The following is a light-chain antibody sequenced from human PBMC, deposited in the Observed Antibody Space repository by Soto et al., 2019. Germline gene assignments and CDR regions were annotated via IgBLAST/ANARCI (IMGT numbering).Light chain of an antibody. CDR3: CSYAGTPYV. CDR1: SSDVGGYNF. J-gene: IGLJ1*01. CDR2: EVS. Sequence: QSVLTQPASVSGSPGQSITISCTGASSDVGGYNFVSWYQHHPGTPPKLIIYEVSHRPSGVSNRFSGSKSANQASLTISGLQVEDEADYYCCSYAGTPYVFGPGRKVTVL. V-gene: IGLV2-14*01.